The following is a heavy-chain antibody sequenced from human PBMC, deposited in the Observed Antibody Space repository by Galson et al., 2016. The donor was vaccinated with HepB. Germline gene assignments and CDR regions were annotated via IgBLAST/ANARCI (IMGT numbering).Heavy chain of an antibody. Sequence: SLRLSCAASGVPFMSYTMTWVRQAPGQGLEWVSTINSYDGKTYYADSVKGRFTISRDISKSILYLQMNSLRADDTAVYYCAREGPWYGGTWYFDHWGRGTLVTV. J-gene: IGHJ2*01. CDR2: INSYDGKT. D-gene: IGHD4-23*01. CDR3: AREGPWYGGTWYFDH. CDR1: GVPFMSYT. V-gene: IGHV3-23*01.